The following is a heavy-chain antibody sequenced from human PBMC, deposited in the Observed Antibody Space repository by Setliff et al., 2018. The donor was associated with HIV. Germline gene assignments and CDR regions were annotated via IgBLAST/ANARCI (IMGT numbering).Heavy chain of an antibody. CDR2: MYTSGST. J-gene: IGHJ6*03. CDR1: GGSISSGTYH. D-gene: IGHD5-18*01. CDR3: ARRGYSYVERAYYYYMDV. Sequence: PSETLSLTCTVSGGSISSGTYHWSWIRQPAGKGLEWIGHMYTSGSTKYNPSLKSRVTISVDTSKNQFSLKLSSVTAADTAMYYCARRGYSYVERAYYYYMDVWGKGTTVTVSS. V-gene: IGHV4-61*09.